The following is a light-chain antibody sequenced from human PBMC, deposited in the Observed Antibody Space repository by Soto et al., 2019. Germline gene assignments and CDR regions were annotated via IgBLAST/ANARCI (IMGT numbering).Light chain of an antibody. V-gene: IGKV1-39*01. CDR3: QQSYSAPYT. Sequence: DIQMTQSPSSLYASVGDRVTITCRASQSIYSSLNWYHQKPGKAPKRLIYAASNLQSGVPSRFSGSGSGTDFTLSISSLQPEDFATYYCQQSYSAPYTFGQGTKLEI. CDR1: QSIYSS. CDR2: AAS. J-gene: IGKJ2*01.